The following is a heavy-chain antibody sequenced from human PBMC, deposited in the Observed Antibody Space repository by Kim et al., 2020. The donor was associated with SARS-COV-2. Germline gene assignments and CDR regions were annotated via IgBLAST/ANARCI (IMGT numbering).Heavy chain of an antibody. Sequence: SETLSLTCAVYGGSFSGYYWSWIRQPPGKGLEWIGEINDSGSTNYNPSLKSRVTISVDTSKNQFSLKLSSVTAADTAVYYCARPGGYASPFDYWGQGTLVTVSS. D-gene: IGHD2-2*01. CDR1: GGSFSGYY. V-gene: IGHV4-34*01. CDR3: ARPGGYASPFDY. J-gene: IGHJ4*02. CDR2: INDSGST.